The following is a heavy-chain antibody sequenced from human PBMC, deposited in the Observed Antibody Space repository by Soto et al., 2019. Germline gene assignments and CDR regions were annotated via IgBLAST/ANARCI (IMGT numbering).Heavy chain of an antibody. J-gene: IGHJ5*02. D-gene: IGHD2-15*01. CDR1: GYTFTSYY. CDR3: ARGVGCGDCSGGSCRNWFDP. V-gene: IGHV1-46*03. Sequence: ASVKVSCKASGYTFTSYYMHWVRQAPGQGLEWMGIINPSGGSTSYAQKFQGRVTMTRDTSTSTVYMELSSLRSEDTAVYYCARGVGCGDCSGGSCRNWFDPWGQGTLVTVSS. CDR2: INPSGGST.